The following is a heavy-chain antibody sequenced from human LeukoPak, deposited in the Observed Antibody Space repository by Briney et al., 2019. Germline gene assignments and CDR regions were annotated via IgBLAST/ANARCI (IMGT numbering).Heavy chain of an antibody. CDR2: INWNGGST. CDR3: ARGEPSSWLRLPTPFDY. CDR1: GFTFDDYG. J-gene: IGHJ4*02. Sequence: GGSLRLSCAASGFTFDDYGMSWVRQAPGKGLEWVSGINWNGGSTGYADSVKGRFTISRANAKNSLYLQMNSLRAEDTALYYCARGEPSSWLRLPTPFDYWGQGTLVTVSS. D-gene: IGHD5-12*01. V-gene: IGHV3-20*04.